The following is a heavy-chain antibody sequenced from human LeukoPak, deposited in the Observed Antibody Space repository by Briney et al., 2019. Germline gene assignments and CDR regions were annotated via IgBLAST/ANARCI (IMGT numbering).Heavy chain of an antibody. CDR1: GGTFSAYA. J-gene: IGHJ6*03. CDR2: IIPVFGTS. CDR3: ARVGYDSTGPQYYNYYMDV. Sequence: RASVKVSCKASGGTFSAYAISWVRQAPGQGLEWMGGIIPVFGTSTYAQKFQGTVTFTADESTSTAYMELSSLTSEDTAVYYCARVGYDSTGPQYYNYYMDVWGKGTTVTVSS. V-gene: IGHV1-69*01. D-gene: IGHD3-22*01.